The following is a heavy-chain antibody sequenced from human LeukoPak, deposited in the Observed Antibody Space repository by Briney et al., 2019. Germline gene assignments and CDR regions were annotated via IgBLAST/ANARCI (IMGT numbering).Heavy chain of an antibody. CDR2: IYHNGSP. CDR1: GGSISSSSRYF. J-gene: IGHJ5*02. V-gene: IGHV4-39*01. CDR3: ATFEGAT. Sequence: PSETLSLTCTVSGGSISSSSRYFWAWIRQPPGKGLEWIGGIYHNGSPYYSPSLRSRVIMSVDTSKNQFSLKMSSVTAADTAVYHCATFEGATWGRGTLITVSS. D-gene: IGHD4/OR15-4a*01.